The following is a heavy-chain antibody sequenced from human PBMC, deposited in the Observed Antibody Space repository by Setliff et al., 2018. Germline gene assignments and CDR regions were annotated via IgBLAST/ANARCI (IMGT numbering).Heavy chain of an antibody. CDR3: ARGSTMIQGVRLYYHGLDV. V-gene: IGHV4-61*02. CDR1: GGSISSATSY. D-gene: IGHD3-10*01. Sequence: SETLSLTCIVSGGSISSATSYWNWIRQPAGKELEWIGRIYAIRSTNYNPSLKSRVTISLDTSNNQFSLKLSSVTAADTAVYYCARGSTMIQGVRLYYHGLDVWGQGTAVTVSS. J-gene: IGHJ6*02. CDR2: IYAIRST.